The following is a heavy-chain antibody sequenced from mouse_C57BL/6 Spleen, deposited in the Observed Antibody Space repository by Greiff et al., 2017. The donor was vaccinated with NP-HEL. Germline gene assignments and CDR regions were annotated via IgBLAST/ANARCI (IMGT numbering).Heavy chain of an antibody. CDR1: GYTFTSYW. CDR2: INPSNGGT. CDR3: AIYDGTTRAWFAY. Sequence: VQLQQSGTELVKPGASVKLSCKASGYTFTSYWMHWVKQRPGQGLEWIGNINPSNGGTNYNEKFKSKATLTVDKSSSTAYMQLSSLTSEDSADYYWAIYDGTTRAWFAYWGQGTLVTVSA. J-gene: IGHJ3*01. V-gene: IGHV1-53*01. D-gene: IGHD2-3*01.